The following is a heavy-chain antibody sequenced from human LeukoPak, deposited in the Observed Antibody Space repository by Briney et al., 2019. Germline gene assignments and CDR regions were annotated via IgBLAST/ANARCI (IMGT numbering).Heavy chain of an antibody. CDR3: AKDAPLGAV. J-gene: IGHJ6*03. Sequence: GGSLRLSCAASGFTFSNHGMHWVRQAPGKGLEWVAFLRDDGINKYNGDSVKGRFTISRDNSKNTLYLQMNSLRPEGTAVYYCAKDAPLGAVWGKGTTVTVSS. V-gene: IGHV3-30*02. D-gene: IGHD4/OR15-4a*01. CDR2: LRDDGINK. CDR1: GFTFSNHG.